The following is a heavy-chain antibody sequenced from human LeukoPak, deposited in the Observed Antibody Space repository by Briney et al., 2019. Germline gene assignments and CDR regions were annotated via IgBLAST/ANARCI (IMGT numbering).Heavy chain of an antibody. CDR1: GFTFSNYG. CDR2: ISSSGGIT. J-gene: IGHJ5*02. Sequence: GSLRLSCAASGFTFSNYGMTWIRQAPGKGLEWVSAISSSGGITYYADSVKGRFTISRDNPKNTLYLQMNSLRGEDTAVYYCARILDHYDFPNNWFDPWGQGTLVTVSS. V-gene: IGHV3-23*01. CDR3: ARILDHYDFPNNWFDP. D-gene: IGHD3-22*01.